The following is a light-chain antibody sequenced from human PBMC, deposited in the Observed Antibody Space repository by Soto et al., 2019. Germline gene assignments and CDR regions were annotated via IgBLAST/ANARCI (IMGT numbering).Light chain of an antibody. V-gene: IGKV1-5*01. CDR2: DAS. J-gene: IGKJ1*01. Sequence: DIQMSQSPSSLSASVRDRVTITCRASQTISRYLNWYHQKPGKAPKLLIYDASSLESGVPSRCSGSGSGTEFTLTSSILQPDDFATYYCQQYNSLRTFGQGTKVDI. CDR1: QTISRY. CDR3: QQYNSLRT.